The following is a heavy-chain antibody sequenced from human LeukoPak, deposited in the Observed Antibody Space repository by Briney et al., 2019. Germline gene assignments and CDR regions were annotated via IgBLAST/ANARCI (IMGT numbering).Heavy chain of an antibody. D-gene: IGHD6-19*01. J-gene: IGHJ4*02. CDR1: GGSISSSSYY. CDR2: IYYSGST. Sequence: ASETLSLTCTVSGGSISSSSYYWGWIRQPPGKGLEWIGSIYYSGSTYYNPSLKSRVTISVDTSKNQFSLKLSSVTAADTAVYYCARDMWVAGTGYWGQGTLVTVSS. CDR3: ARDMWVAGTGY. V-gene: IGHV4-39*07.